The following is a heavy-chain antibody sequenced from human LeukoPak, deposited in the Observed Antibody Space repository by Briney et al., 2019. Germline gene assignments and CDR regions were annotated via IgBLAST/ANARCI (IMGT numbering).Heavy chain of an antibody. CDR1: GFTFSSYW. Sequence: SGGSVRLFCAASGFTFSSYWMSWVRQAPGKGREGVANIKQDGSEKYYVDSVKGRFTISRDNAKNSLYLQMNSLRAEDTAVYYCARENGDYVIDYWGQGTLVTVSS. D-gene: IGHD4-17*01. J-gene: IGHJ4*02. CDR2: IKQDGSEK. CDR3: ARENGDYVIDY. V-gene: IGHV3-7*03.